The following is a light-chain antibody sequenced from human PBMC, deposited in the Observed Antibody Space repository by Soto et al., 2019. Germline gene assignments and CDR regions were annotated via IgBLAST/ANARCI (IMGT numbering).Light chain of an antibody. V-gene: IGLV2-14*03. J-gene: IGLJ1*01. Sequence: QSALTQPASVSDSPGQSITISCTGTSSDVGGSNFVSWYQQHPGKPPKLIIYDVANRPSGVSNRFSGSKSGSTASLIISRLQTEDEADYYCVSYTSSTTYVFGNGTKLTVL. CDR2: DVA. CDR1: SSDVGGSNF. CDR3: VSYTSSTTYV.